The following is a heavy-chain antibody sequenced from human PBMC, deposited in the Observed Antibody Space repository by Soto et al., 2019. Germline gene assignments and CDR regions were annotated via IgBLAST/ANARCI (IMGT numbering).Heavy chain of an antibody. CDR3: ARERVVWGGGMDV. Sequence: GGSLRLSCAVSGFTFSTYWMSWVRQAPGKGLEWVGNIKGDGSEKYYGDSVKGRFTISRDNAKNSLYLQLNSLRLEDTAVYYCARERVVWGGGMDVWCQGTTVTVSS. CDR1: GFTFSTYW. CDR2: IKGDGSEK. V-gene: IGHV3-7*03. J-gene: IGHJ6*02. D-gene: IGHD3-16*01.